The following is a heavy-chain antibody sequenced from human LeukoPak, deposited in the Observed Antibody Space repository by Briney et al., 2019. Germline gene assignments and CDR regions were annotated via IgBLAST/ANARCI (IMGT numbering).Heavy chain of an antibody. V-gene: IGHV1-2*02. CDR2: INPNSGGT. CDR3: ARGGIVGATRKTQYLQH. CDR1: GYTFTGYY. Sequence: ASVKVSCKASGYTFTGYYMHWVRQAPGQGLEWMGWINPNSGGTNYAQKFQGRVTMTRDTSISTAYMELSRLRSDDTAVYYCARGGIVGATRKTQYLQHWGQGALVTVSS. D-gene: IGHD1-26*01. J-gene: IGHJ1*01.